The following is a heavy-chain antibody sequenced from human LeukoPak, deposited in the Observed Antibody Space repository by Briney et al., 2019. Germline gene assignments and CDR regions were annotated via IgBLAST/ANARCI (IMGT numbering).Heavy chain of an antibody. Sequence: GGSLRLSCAASRFTFSNYWMSWVRQAPGKGLEWVANMKQDGSEINYVDSVKGRFTISRDNAKNSLYLQMNSLRAEDTAVYYCARYDFWSGYRSDYFDYWGQGTLVTVSS. V-gene: IGHV3-7*01. CDR3: ARYDFWSGYRSDYFDY. D-gene: IGHD3-3*01. CDR2: MKQDGSEI. J-gene: IGHJ4*02. CDR1: RFTFSNYW.